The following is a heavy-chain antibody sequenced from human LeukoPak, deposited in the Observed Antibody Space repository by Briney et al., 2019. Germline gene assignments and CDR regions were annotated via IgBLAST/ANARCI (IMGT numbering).Heavy chain of an antibody. CDR1: GGSISSSSYY. Sequence: SETLSLTCTVSGGSISSSSYYWGWIRQPPGKGLEWIGSIYYSGSTYYNPSLKSRVTISVDTSKNQFSLKLSSVTAADTAVYYCARHGHAEHAYIAVAGGGIDYWGQGTLVTVSS. J-gene: IGHJ4*02. V-gene: IGHV4-39*01. CDR2: IYYSGST. D-gene: IGHD6-19*01. CDR3: ARHGHAEHAYIAVAGGGIDY.